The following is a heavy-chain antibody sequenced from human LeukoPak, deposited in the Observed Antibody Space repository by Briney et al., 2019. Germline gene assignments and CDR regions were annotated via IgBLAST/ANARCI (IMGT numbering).Heavy chain of an antibody. Sequence: GGSLRLSCVASGFTFSNYWMHWVRQVPGKGLVWVSRINLDGSTTTYADSVKGRFTISRDNAKNTLYLQMNSLRAEDTALYYCARDKTVSALRRDYMDVSREGTTVTVSS. CDR3: ARDKTVSALRRDYMDV. V-gene: IGHV3-74*01. D-gene: IGHD4-17*01. CDR2: INLDGSTT. CDR1: GFTFSNYW. J-gene: IGHJ6*03.